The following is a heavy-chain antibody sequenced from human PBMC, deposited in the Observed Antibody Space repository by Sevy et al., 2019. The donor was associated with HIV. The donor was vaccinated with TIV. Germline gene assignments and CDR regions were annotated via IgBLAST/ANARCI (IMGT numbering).Heavy chain of an antibody. CDR1: GFTFSSHG. D-gene: IGHD5-12*01. Sequence: GGSLRLSCAASGFTFSSHGVHWVRQAPGKGLEWVAVRSYDGSYKSYGDSVKGRFTISGDDSKNTLYLQMNSLRPEDTAMYYCARDSGYSIYRYPAYWGQGTLVTVSS. CDR3: ARDSGYSIYRYPAY. V-gene: IGHV3-30*03. J-gene: IGHJ4*02. CDR2: RSYDGSYK.